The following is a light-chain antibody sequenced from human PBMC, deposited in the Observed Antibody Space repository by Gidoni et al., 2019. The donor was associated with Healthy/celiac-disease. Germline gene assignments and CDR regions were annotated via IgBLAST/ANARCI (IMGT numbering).Light chain of an antibody. J-gene: IGKJ2*01. CDR2: AAS. V-gene: IGKV1-39*01. Sequence: IQMTQSPSSLSASVGDRVTITCRASQSISSYLNWYQQKPGKAPKLLIYAASNLQSGVPSRFSGRGSGTDFTLTISSLQPEDFATYYCQQSYSTPETFGQGTKLEIK. CDR1: QSISSY. CDR3: QQSYSTPET.